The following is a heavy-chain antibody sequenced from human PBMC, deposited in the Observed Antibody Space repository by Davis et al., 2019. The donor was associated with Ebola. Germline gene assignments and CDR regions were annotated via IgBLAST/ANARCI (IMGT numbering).Heavy chain of an antibody. V-gene: IGHV4-59*01. Sequence: PSETLSLTCTVSGGSISSYYWSWIRQPPGKGLEWIGYIYYSGSTNYNPSLKSRVTISVDTSKNQFSLKLSSVTAADTAVYYCARGSYSSSWYVPLYYYYYMDVWGKGTTVTVSS. CDR2: IYYSGST. CDR3: ARGSYSSSWYVPLYYYYYMDV. CDR1: GGSISSYY. D-gene: IGHD6-13*01. J-gene: IGHJ6*03.